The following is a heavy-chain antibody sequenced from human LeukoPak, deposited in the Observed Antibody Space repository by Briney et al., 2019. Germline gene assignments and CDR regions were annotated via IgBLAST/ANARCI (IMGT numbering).Heavy chain of an antibody. CDR1: GYTFSNYA. CDR3: ARGPGSRSGAILGYQPLERGHYYFDY. V-gene: IGHV1-3*03. J-gene: IGHJ4*02. CDR2: INAGNGNT. Sequence: RASVKVSCKASGYTFSNYAMHWVRQAPGQRLEWMGWINAGNGNTKYSQEFQGRVTITRDTSASTAYMELSSLRSEDMAVYYCARGPGSRSGAILGYQPLERGHYYFDYWGQGTLVTVSS. D-gene: IGHD2-2*01.